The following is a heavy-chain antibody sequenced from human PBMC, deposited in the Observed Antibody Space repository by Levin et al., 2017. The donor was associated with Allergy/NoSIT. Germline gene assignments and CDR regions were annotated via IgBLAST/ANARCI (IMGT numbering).Heavy chain of an antibody. V-gene: IGHV3-7*01. CDR3: ARDLAARPHSSGMDV. J-gene: IGHJ6*02. Sequence: SGGSLRLSCAASGFTFSNHWMSWVRQAPGRGLEWVANINKDGSEKQYVDSVKGRFIISRDNAKNSLCLQMNSLRADDTAVYYCARDLAARPHSSGMDVWGQGTTVTLFS. CDR1: GFTFSNHW. CDR2: INKDGSEK. D-gene: IGHD6-6*01.